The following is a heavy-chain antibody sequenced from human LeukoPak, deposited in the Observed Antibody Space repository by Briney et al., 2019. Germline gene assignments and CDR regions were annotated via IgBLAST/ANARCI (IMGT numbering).Heavy chain of an antibody. D-gene: IGHD4-17*01. Sequence: SETLSLTCTVSGGSISSYYWSWTRQPPGKGLQWIGYIYYSGNTNYSPSLKSRVTISLDTSKNQFSMKLTSVTAADTAMYYCAREDDDYLFDSWGQGTLVTVSS. V-gene: IGHV4-59*01. CDR2: IYYSGNT. CDR3: AREDDDYLFDS. CDR1: GGSISSYY. J-gene: IGHJ4*02.